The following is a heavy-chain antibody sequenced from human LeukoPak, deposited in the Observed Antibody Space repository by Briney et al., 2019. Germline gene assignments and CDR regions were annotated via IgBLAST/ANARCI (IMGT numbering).Heavy chain of an antibody. J-gene: IGHJ5*02. CDR2: ISPNSGAT. Sequence: ASVKVSCRASGYTFTGYNMHWVRQAPGQGLEWMGWISPNSGATHYAPKFQGRVTMTRDTSISKAYMELSRLRSDDTAVYYCASQYSSGWWAPSPTNWFDPWGQGTLVTVSS. V-gene: IGHV1-2*02. D-gene: IGHD6-19*01. CDR1: GYTFTGYN. CDR3: ASQYSSGWWAPSPTNWFDP.